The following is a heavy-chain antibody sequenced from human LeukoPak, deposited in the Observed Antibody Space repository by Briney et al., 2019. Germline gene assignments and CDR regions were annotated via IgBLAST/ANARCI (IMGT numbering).Heavy chain of an antibody. V-gene: IGHV4-34*01. D-gene: IGHD6-13*01. CDR2: INHSGST. J-gene: IGHJ5*02. Sequence: PSETLSLTCAVYGGSFSGYYWSWIRQPPGKGLEWIGEINHSGSTNHNPSLKSRVTISVDTSKNQFSLKLSSVTAADTAVYYCARALSGSSWYYDFGYYNWFDPWGQGTLVTVSS. CDR1: GGSFSGYY. CDR3: ARALSGSSWYYDFGYYNWFDP.